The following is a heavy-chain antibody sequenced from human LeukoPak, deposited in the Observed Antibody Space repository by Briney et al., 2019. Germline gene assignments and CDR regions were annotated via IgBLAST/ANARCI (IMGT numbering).Heavy chain of an antibody. J-gene: IGHJ4*02. D-gene: IGHD6-19*01. CDR2: ISAYNGNT. CDR3: ASGEQWQPGY. CDR1: GYTFTGYY. Sequence: GASVKVSCKASGYTFTGYYMHWVRQAPGQGLEWMGWISAYNGNTNYAQKLQGRVTMTTDTSTSTAYMELRSLRSDDTAVYYCASGEQWQPGYWGQGTLVTVSS. V-gene: IGHV1-18*04.